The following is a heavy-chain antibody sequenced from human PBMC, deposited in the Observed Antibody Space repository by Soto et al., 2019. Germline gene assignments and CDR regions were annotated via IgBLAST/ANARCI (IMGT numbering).Heavy chain of an antibody. Sequence: GGSLRLSCAASGFRFSNYGMHWVRQAPGKGLEWVAVISYDGNNKYYGDSVKGRFTISRDNSKNTLYLQMNSLRAEDTAVYSCAKDVLVGPADYHFDYWGQATLVTVSS. J-gene: IGHJ4*02. CDR1: GFRFSNYG. CDR3: AKDVLVGPADYHFDY. CDR2: ISYDGNNK. V-gene: IGHV3-30*18. D-gene: IGHD1-26*01.